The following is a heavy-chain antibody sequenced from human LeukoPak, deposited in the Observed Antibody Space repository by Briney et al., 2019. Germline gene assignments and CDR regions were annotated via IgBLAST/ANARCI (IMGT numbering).Heavy chain of an antibody. J-gene: IGHJ3*02. CDR2: IYSTTTYV. D-gene: IGHD5-24*01. CDR1: GFTFSSFS. V-gene: IGHV3-21*01. CDR3: ARDQFIHAFDI. Sequence: GGSLRLSCAASGFTFSSFSMNWVRQAPGKGLEWVSSIYSTTTYVYYADSVKGRFTISRDNAENSLYLQMNSLRAEDTAVYYCARDQFIHAFDIWGQGTMVTVSS.